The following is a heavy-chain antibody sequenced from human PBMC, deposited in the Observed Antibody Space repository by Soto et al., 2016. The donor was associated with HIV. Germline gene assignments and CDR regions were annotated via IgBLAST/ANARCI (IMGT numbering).Heavy chain of an antibody. J-gene: IGHJ4*02. Sequence: QVQLVQSGAEVKKPGASVKVSCRASGYTFTSYDINWVRQATGQGLEWMGWMNPNSGNTGYAQKFQGRVTITRNTSISTAYMELSSLRSEDTAVYYCARRNDNSGYYYFDYWGQGTLVTVSS. D-gene: IGHD3-22*01. CDR1: GYTFTSYD. CDR3: ARRNDNSGYYYFDY. CDR2: MNPNSGNT. V-gene: IGHV1-8*03.